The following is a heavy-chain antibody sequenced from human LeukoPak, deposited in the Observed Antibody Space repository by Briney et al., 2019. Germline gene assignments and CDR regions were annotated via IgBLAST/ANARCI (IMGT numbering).Heavy chain of an antibody. CDR1: GGSISSGDYY. CDR2: IYYSGST. Sequence: SQTLSLTCTVSGGSISSGDYYWSWIRQPPGKGLEWIGYIYYSGSTYYNPSLKSRVTISVDRSKKLVSLKLISMTAADTAVYYCARGLPVRYFDWGQGTLVTVSS. CDR3: ARGLPVRYFD. J-gene: IGHJ4*02. D-gene: IGHD3-9*01. V-gene: IGHV4-30-4*08.